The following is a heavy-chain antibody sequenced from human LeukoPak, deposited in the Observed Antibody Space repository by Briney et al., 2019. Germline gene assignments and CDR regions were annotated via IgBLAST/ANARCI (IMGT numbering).Heavy chain of an antibody. CDR1: GFTFSSYS. V-gene: IGHV3-21*01. Sequence: PGRSLRLSCAASGFTFSSYSMNWVRQAPGKGLEWVSSISSSSSYIYYADSVKGRFTISRDNAKNSLYLQMNSLRAEDTAVYYCARRRAGDSSGYYDPLGNGMDVWGQGTTVTVSS. D-gene: IGHD3-22*01. CDR3: ARRRAGDSSGYYDPLGNGMDV. CDR2: ISSSSSYI. J-gene: IGHJ6*02.